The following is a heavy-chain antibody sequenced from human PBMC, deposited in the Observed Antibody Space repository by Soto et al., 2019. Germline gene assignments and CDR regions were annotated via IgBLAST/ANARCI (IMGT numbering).Heavy chain of an antibody. CDR3: ARDRAQYYYDSSGYSLGYYYYGMDV. V-gene: IGHV3-48*03. CDR1: GFTFSSYE. Sequence: GGSLRLSCAASGFTFSSYEMNWVRQAPGKGLEWVSYISGSGSTIYYADSVKGRFTISRDNAKNSLYLQMNSLRAEDTAVYYCARDRAQYYYDSSGYSLGYYYYGMDVWGQGTTVTVSS. CDR2: ISGSGSTI. J-gene: IGHJ6*02. D-gene: IGHD3-22*01.